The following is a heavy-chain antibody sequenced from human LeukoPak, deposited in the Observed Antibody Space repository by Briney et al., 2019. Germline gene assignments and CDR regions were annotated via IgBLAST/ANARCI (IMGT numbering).Heavy chain of an antibody. Sequence: GGSLRLSCAASGFTFSSHAMHWVRQAPGKGLEWVAVISYDGSNKYYADSVKGRFTISRDNSKNTLYLQMNSLRAEDTAVYYCARAITMLDAFDIWGQGTMVTVSS. CDR2: ISYDGSNK. CDR1: GFTFSSHA. V-gene: IGHV3-30-3*01. CDR3: ARAITMLDAFDI. D-gene: IGHD3-10*01. J-gene: IGHJ3*02.